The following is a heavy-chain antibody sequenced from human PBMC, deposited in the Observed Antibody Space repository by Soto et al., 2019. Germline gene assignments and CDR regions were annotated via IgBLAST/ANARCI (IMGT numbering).Heavy chain of an antibody. D-gene: IGHD6-13*01. V-gene: IGHV1-69*13. CDR2: IIPIFGTA. CDR1: GGTFSSYA. Sequence: SVKVSCKASGGTFSSYAISWVRQAPGQGLEWTGGIIPIFGTANYAQKFQGRVTITADESTSTAYMELSSLRSEDTAVYYCARGLTLAAAGTGGGFDYWGQGTLVTVSS. J-gene: IGHJ4*02. CDR3: ARGLTLAAAGTGGGFDY.